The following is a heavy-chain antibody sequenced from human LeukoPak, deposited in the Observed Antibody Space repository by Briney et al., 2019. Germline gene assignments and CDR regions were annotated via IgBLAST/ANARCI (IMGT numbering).Heavy chain of an antibody. CDR1: GFTFDDYA. CDR2: ISWNSGSI. Sequence: GGSLRLSCAASGFTFDDYAMHWVRQAPGKGLEWVSGISWNSGSIGYADSVKGRFTISRDNAKNSLYLQMNSLRAEDTALYYCAKGTDYGGNGYDYWGQGTLVTVSS. D-gene: IGHD4-23*01. CDR3: AKGTDYGGNGYDY. V-gene: IGHV3-9*01. J-gene: IGHJ4*02.